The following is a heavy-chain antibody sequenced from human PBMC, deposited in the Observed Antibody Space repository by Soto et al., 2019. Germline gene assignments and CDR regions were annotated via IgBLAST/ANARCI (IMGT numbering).Heavy chain of an antibody. J-gene: IGHJ6*02. CDR1: DGSSSSRNW. Sequence: PSETLSLTCAVADGSSSSRNWWRWVRQPPGKGLEWIGEIYHSGSTNYNPSLKSRVTISVDKSKNQFSLKLSSVTAADTAVYYCARAPMRDFWSGYYDYYYYYGMDVWGQGTTVTVSS. V-gene: IGHV4-4*02. CDR2: IYHSGST. D-gene: IGHD3-3*01. CDR3: ARAPMRDFWSGYYDYYYYYGMDV.